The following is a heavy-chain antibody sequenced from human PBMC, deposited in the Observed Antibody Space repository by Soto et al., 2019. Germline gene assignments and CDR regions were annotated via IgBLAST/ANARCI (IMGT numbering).Heavy chain of an antibody. J-gene: IGHJ4*02. D-gene: IGHD6-19*01. CDR2: IYYSGST. Sequence: QLQLQESGPGLVKPSETLSLTCTVSGGSISSSSYYWGWIRQPPGKGLEWIGSIYYSGSTYYNPSLKSRVPISVDTSKNQFSLKLSSVTAADTAVYYCARVFGQSLVPIYFDYWGQGTLATVSS. V-gene: IGHV4-39*01. CDR1: GGSISSSSYY. CDR3: ARVFGQSLVPIYFDY.